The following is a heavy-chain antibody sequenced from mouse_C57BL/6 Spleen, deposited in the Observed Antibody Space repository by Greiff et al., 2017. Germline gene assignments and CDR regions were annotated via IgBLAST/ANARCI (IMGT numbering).Heavy chain of an antibody. CDR1: GYAFSSYW. CDR2: IYPGDGDT. D-gene: IGHD3-2*02. V-gene: IGHV1-80*01. Sequence: QVQLQQSGAELVKPGASVKISCKASGYAFSSYWMNWVKQRPGKGLEWIGQIYPGDGDTNYNGKFKGNATLTADKSSSTAYMQLSNLTSEDSAVYFCARDSSGSFAYWGQGTLVTVSA. J-gene: IGHJ3*01. CDR3: ARDSSGSFAY.